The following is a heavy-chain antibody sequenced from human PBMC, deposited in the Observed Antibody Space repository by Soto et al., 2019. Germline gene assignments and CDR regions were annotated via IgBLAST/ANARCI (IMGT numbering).Heavy chain of an antibody. Sequence: GGYLRLACAASGFTFNSYAMSWVLQAPGKGLEWVSAISGSGGSTYYADSVKGRFTISRDNSKNTLYLQMNSLRAEDTAVYYCAKDLVVWWPLIREPYFDYWGQGTLVTVSA. D-gene: IGHD2-15*01. CDR1: GFTFNSYA. J-gene: IGHJ4*02. CDR2: ISGSGGST. CDR3: AKDLVVWWPLIREPYFDY. V-gene: IGHV3-23*01.